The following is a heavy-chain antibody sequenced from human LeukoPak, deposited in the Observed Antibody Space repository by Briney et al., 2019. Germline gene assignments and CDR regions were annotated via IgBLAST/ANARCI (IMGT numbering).Heavy chain of an antibody. J-gene: IGHJ4*02. V-gene: IGHV1-69*04. CDR2: IIPILGIA. CDR1: GGTFSSYT. D-gene: IGHD1-7*01. Sequence: SVKVSCKASGGTFSSYTISWVRQAPGQGSEWMGRIIPILGIANDAQKFQGRDTITAEKSTSTAYMELSSLRSEDTAVYYCAREKTGTKYYFDYWGQGTLVTVSS. CDR3: AREKTGTKYYFDY.